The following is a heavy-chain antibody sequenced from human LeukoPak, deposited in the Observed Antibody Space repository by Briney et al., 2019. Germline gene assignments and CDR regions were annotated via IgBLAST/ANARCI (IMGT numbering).Heavy chain of an antibody. Sequence: GGSLRLSCAASGFTFSDYYMSWIRQAPGKGLEWVSYISSSGSTIYYADSAKGRFTISRDNAKNSLYLQMNSLRAEDTAVYYCASGGSGSYYNEPVDYWGQGTLVTVSS. V-gene: IGHV3-11*04. D-gene: IGHD3-10*01. J-gene: IGHJ4*02. CDR3: ASGGSGSYYNEPVDY. CDR1: GFTFSDYY. CDR2: ISSSGSTI.